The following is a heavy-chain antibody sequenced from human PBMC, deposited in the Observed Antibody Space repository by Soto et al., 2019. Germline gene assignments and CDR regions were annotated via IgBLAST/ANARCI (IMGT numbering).Heavy chain of an antibody. J-gene: IGHJ4*02. V-gene: IGHV4-59*01. CDR3: ARGKQLWTYYFDY. CDR2: IYYSGST. D-gene: IGHD5-18*01. CDR1: GGSISSYY. Sequence: PSETLSLTCTVSGGSISSYYWSWIRQPPGKGLEWIGYIYYSGSTNYNPSLKSRVTISVDTSKNQFSLKLSSVTAADMAVYYCARGKQLWTYYFDYWGQGTLVTVSS.